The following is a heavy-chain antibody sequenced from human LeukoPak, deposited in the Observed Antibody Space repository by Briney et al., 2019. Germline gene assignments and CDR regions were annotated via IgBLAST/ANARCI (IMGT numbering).Heavy chain of an antibody. CDR1: GFTFSSYW. CDR3: ARGIAAAGRNWFYP. V-gene: IGHV3-7*03. Sequence: AGGSLRLSCAPSGFTFSSYWMSWVRQAPGKGLEWVANIKQDGSEKYYVDSVKGRFTISRDNAKNSLYLQMNSLRAEDTAVYYCARGIAAAGRNWFYPWGQGTLVTVSS. CDR2: IKQDGSEK. D-gene: IGHD6-13*01. J-gene: IGHJ5*02.